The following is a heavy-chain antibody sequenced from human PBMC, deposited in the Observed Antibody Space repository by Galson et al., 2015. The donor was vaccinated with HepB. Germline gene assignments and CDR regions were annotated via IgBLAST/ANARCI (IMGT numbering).Heavy chain of an antibody. Sequence: LSLTCTVSGGSISPYYWSWIRQPPGKGLEWIGYISYIRTTNYNSSLKSRVTISLDTSKNQFSLKLNSVTAADTAVYYCARILPAINYYNYYAMDVWGQGTTVTVSS. CDR2: ISYIRTT. CDR3: ARILPAINYYNYYAMDV. D-gene: IGHD2-2*01. CDR1: GGSISPYY. V-gene: IGHV4-59*01. J-gene: IGHJ6*02.